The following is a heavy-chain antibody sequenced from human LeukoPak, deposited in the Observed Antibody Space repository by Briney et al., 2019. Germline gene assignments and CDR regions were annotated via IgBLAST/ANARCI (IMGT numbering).Heavy chain of an antibody. V-gene: IGHV3-21*01. CDR3: ARYRSHYYYYYYYMDV. CDR2: ISSSSSYI. D-gene: IGHD3-10*01. CDR1: GFTFSSYS. J-gene: IGHJ6*03. Sequence: GGSLRLSCAASGFTFSSYSMNWVRQAPGKGLEWVSSISSSSSYIYYADSVKGRFTISRDNAKNSLYLQMNSLRAEYTAVYYCARYRSHYYYYYYYMDVWGKGTTVTVSS.